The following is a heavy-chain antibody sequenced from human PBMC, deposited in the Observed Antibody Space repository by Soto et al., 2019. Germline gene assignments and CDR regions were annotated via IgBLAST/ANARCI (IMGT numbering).Heavy chain of an antibody. CDR2: IIPIFGTA. D-gene: IGHD4-4*01. CDR3: ARPTTDYSKDYYYYGMDV. V-gene: IGHV1-69*13. Sequence: SVKVSCKASGGTFSSYAISWVRQAPGQGLEWMGGIIPIFGTANYAQKFQGRVTITADESTSTAYMELSSLRSEDTAVYYCARPTTDYSKDYYYYGMDVWGQGTTVTVSS. J-gene: IGHJ6*02. CDR1: GGTFSSYA.